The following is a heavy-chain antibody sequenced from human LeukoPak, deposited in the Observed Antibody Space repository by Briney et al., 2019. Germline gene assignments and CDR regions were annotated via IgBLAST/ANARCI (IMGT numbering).Heavy chain of an antibody. CDR2: INTYNGNT. Sequence: ASVRVSCKASGYTFTTYGNSWVRQAPGQGLEWMGWINTYNGNTNYAQNLQGRVTMTTDTATTTAYMALRSLRSDDTAVYYCAREGDSSGYYRGYYSYYGLDVWGQGTTVTVSS. V-gene: IGHV1-18*01. CDR3: AREGDSSGYYRGYYSYYGLDV. CDR1: GYTFTTYG. J-gene: IGHJ6*02. D-gene: IGHD3-22*01.